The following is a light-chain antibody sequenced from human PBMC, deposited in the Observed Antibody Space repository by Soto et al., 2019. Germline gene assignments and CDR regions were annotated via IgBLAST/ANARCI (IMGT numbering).Light chain of an antibody. J-gene: IGKJ5*01. V-gene: IGKV1-39*01. CDR1: QSISSY. Sequence: DIQMTQSPSSLSASVGDIVTITCRASQSISSYLNWYQQKPGKAPKLLIYAASSLQSGVPSRFSGSGSGTDFTLTISSLQPEDFATYYCQKTYSTLINFGQGTRLEIK. CDR3: QKTYSTLIN. CDR2: AAS.